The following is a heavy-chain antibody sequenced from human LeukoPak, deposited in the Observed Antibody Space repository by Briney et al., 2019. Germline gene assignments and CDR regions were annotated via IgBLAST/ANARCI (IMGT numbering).Heavy chain of an antibody. CDR1: GGSMDYYY. CDR3: ARLSNYFVIDY. D-gene: IGHD4-11*01. Sequence: SETLSLTCTVAGGSMDYYYWSWIRQPPGKGLEWIGYIHHSGNTNYNPSLKSRVTISIDMSKKQFSLKLSSVTAADAAVYYYARLSNYFVIDYWGQGTLVTVSS. J-gene: IGHJ4*02. CDR2: IHHSGNT. V-gene: IGHV4-59*08.